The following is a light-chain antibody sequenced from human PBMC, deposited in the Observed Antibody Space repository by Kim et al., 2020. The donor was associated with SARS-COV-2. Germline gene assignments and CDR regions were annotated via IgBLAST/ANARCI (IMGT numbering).Light chain of an antibody. CDR2: GAS. Sequence: LPPGEHAALPCRTSQSVTSNYLAWYQQRPGQAPRLLIYGASSRATGIPDRFSGSGSGTDFTLTISRLEAEDFAVYYCQHYDISPFTFGQGTKLEI. CDR3: QHYDISPFT. CDR1: QSVTSNY. J-gene: IGKJ2*01. V-gene: IGKV3-20*01.